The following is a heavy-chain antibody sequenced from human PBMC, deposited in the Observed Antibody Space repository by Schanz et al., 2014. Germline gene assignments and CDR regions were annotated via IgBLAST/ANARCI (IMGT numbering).Heavy chain of an antibody. D-gene: IGHD3-9*01. CDR2: ISVYTGNT. J-gene: IGHJ5*02. V-gene: IGHV1-18*01. CDR1: GYTFTTYA. CDR3: AKAEYDILTDSYSRRDP. Sequence: VQLVQSGAEVKKPGASVRVSCKASGYTFTTYAMSWVRQAPGQGLEWVGWISVYTGNTKYGQKVQGRVTMTADTSTNTAYMELRSLRSDDTAVYYCAKAEYDILTDSYSRRDPWGQGTLXTVSS.